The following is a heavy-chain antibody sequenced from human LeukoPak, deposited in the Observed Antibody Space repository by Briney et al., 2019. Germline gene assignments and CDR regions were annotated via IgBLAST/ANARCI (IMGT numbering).Heavy chain of an antibody. Sequence: IGYIYYSGSTNYNPSLKSRVTISVDTSKNQFSLKLSSVTAADTAVYYCARGMTTVTPPFDPWGQGTLVTVSS. V-gene: IGHV4-59*12. J-gene: IGHJ5*02. CDR2: IYYSGST. D-gene: IGHD4-17*01. CDR3: ARGMTTVTPPFDP.